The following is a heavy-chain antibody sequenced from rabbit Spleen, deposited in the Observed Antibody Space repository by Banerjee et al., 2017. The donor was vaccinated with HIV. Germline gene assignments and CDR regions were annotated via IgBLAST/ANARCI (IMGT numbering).Heavy chain of an antibody. CDR3: ARDLVGVIGWNFYL. Sequence: QSLEESGGDLVKPGASLTLTCTASGFSFSSSDYICWVRQAPGKGLEWISCIAGSSSGFTYSATWAKGRFIISKASSTTVTLRMTSLTAVDRATYFCARDLVGVIGWNFYLWGQGTLVTVS. J-gene: IGHJ4*01. D-gene: IGHD2-1*01. CDR2: IAGSSSGFT. V-gene: IGHV1S40*01. CDR1: GFSFSSSDY.